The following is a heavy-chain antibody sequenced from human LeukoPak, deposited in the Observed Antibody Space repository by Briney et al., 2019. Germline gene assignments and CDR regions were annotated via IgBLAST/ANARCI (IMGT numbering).Heavy chain of an antibody. J-gene: IGHJ6*03. CDR3: ARDPVARRYYYYYMDV. D-gene: IGHD6-19*01. V-gene: IGHV3-74*01. Sequence: GGSPRLSCAASGFTFSSYWMHWVRQAPGKGLVWVSHINSDGSSTSYADSVKGRFTISRDNAKNTLYPQMNSLRVEDTAVYYCARDPVARRYYYYYMDVWGKGTTVTISS. CDR1: GFTFSSYW. CDR2: INSDGSST.